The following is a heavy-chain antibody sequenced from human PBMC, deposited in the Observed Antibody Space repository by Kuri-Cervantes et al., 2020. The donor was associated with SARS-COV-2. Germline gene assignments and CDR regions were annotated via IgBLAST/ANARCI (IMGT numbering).Heavy chain of an antibody. J-gene: IGHJ5*02. CDR1: GYTLTELS. CDR3: ATGPPTSLGGNWFDP. D-gene: IGHD3-16*01. CDR2: FDPEDGET. V-gene: IGHV1-24*01. Sequence: ASVKVSCKVSGYTLTELSMHWVRQAPGKGLEWMGGFDPEDGETIYAQKSQGRVTMTEDTSTDTAYMELSSLRSEDTAVYYCATGPPTSLGGNWFDPWGQGTLVTVSS.